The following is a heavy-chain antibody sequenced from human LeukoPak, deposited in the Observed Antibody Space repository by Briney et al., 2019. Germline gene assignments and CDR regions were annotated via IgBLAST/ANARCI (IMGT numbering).Heavy chain of an antibody. D-gene: IGHD3-3*01. Sequence: GGSLRLSCEASGFTFSTYSMNWVRQAPGKGLECVSYIFGSSATIYYADSVKGRFTISRDNAKNSLNLQMNSLRAEDTAVYYCCRVAEPPVESRVFRYLQWVYYCDYWGQGTLVTVSS. CDR3: CRVAEPPVESRVFRYLQWVYYCDY. J-gene: IGHJ4*02. V-gene: IGHV3-48*01. CDR2: IFGSSATI. CDR1: GFTFSTYS.